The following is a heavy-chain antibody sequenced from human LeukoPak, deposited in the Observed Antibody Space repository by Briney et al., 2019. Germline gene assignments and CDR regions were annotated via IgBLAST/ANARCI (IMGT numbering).Heavy chain of an antibody. CDR1: GGSFSGYY. Sequence: SETLSLTCAVYGGSFSGYYWSWIRQPPGKGLEWIGEINHSGSTNYNPSLKNRVTISVDTSKNQFSLKLSSVTAADTAVYYCAVRSRSNAFDIWGQGTMVTVSS. J-gene: IGHJ3*02. CDR3: AVRSRSNAFDI. CDR2: INHSGST. V-gene: IGHV4-34*01. D-gene: IGHD6-13*01.